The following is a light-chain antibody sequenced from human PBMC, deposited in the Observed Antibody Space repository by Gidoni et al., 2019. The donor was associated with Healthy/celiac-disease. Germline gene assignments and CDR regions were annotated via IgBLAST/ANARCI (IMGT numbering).Light chain of an antibody. J-gene: IGKJ4*01. V-gene: IGKV4-1*01. CDR1: QSVLYSSNNKNY. CDR3: QQYYSTPLT. Sequence: DIVMTQSPDSLAVSLGERATINCKSSQSVLYSSNNKNYLAWYQQQPGQPPKLLIYWASTRESGVPDLFMGSGSGTDFTLTISSLQAEDVAVYYFQQYYSTPLTFGGGTKVEIK. CDR2: WAS.